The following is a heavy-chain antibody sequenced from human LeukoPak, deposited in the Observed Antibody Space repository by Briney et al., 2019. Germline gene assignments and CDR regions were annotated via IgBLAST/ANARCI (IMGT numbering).Heavy chain of an antibody. V-gene: IGHV3-21*01. J-gene: IGHJ6*04. D-gene: IGHD3-10*02. CDR3: AELGITMIGGV. Sequence: PGGSLRLSFAASRFTYSSYSMNWVRQAPGKGLEWVSSISSSSSYIYYADSVKGRFTISRDNAKNSLYLQMNSLRAEDTAVYYCAELGITMIGGVWGKGTTVTISS. CDR1: RFTYSSYS. CDR2: ISSSSSYI.